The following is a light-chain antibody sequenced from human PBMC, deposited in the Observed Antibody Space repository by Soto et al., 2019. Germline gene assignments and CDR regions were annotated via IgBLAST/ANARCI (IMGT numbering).Light chain of an antibody. CDR3: QQYGSALFT. CDR1: QSVSSSY. Sequence: EIVLTQSPGTLSLSPGERATLSCRASQSVSSSYLAWYQQKPGQAPRLLIYGASSRATGNPDRFSGSGSGTDFTRTISRLEPEDFAVYYCQQYGSALFTFGPGTKVDIK. J-gene: IGKJ3*01. CDR2: GAS. V-gene: IGKV3-20*01.